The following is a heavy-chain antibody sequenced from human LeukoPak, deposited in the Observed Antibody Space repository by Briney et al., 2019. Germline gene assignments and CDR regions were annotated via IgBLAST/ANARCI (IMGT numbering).Heavy chain of an antibody. J-gene: IGHJ6*02. CDR3: ARFQGVSRGVIKKDYYYYYGMDV. V-gene: IGHV4-34*01. CDR2: INHSGST. D-gene: IGHD3-10*01. Sequence: SETLSLTCAVYGGSFSGYYWSWIRQPPGKGLEWIGEINHSGSTNYNPSLKSRVTISVDTSKSQFSLKLSSVTAADTAVYYCARFQGVSRGVIKKDYYYYYGMDVWGQGTTVTVSS. CDR1: GGSFSGYY.